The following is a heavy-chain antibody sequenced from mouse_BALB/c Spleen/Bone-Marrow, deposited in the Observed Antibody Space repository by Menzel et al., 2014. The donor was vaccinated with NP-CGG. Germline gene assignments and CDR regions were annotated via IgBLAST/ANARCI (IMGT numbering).Heavy chain of an antibody. J-gene: IGHJ3*01. CDR2: IHPSDSET. CDR3: PKEKVYYGTSWFVS. Sequence: QVQLQQSGTEVVRPGASVKLSCKASGYSFTTYWMNWVKQRPGQGLEWIGMIHPSDSETRLNQKFKDKATLTVDKSSSTAYMQLNSPTFEDSAVYSCPKEKVYYGTSWFVSWGQGPLVPFSA. D-gene: IGHD2-1*01. V-gene: IGHV1S82*01. CDR1: GYSFTTYW.